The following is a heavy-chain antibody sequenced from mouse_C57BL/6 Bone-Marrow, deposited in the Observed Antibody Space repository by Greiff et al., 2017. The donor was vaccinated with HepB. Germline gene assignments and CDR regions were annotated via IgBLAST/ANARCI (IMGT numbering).Heavy chain of an antibody. CDR1: GYTFTSYP. D-gene: IGHD1-1*01. CDR2: FHPYNDDT. J-gene: IGHJ2*01. Sequence: VQLVESGAELVKPGASVKMSCKASGYTFTSYPIEWMNQNHGKRLEWIGNFHPYNDDTKYNEKFKGQGTLTVEKATSTVYLELSRLTSEDSAVYYCARGYYGFDFWGRGTALTVSS. V-gene: IGHV1-47*01. CDR3: ARGYYGFDF.